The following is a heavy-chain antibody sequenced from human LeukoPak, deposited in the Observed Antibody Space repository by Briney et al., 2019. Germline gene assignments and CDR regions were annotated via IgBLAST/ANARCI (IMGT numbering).Heavy chain of an antibody. V-gene: IGHV3-53*01. CDR3: TTDLPYYYGSGSYVT. CDR2: IYIGGST. J-gene: IGHJ5*02. Sequence: PGGSLRLSCAASGFTVSSNYMSWVRQAPGKGLEWVSVIYIGGSTYYADSVKGRFTISRDDSKNTLYLQMDSLKTEDTAVYYCTTDLPYYYGSGSYVTWGQGTLVTVSS. D-gene: IGHD3-10*01. CDR1: GFTVSSNY.